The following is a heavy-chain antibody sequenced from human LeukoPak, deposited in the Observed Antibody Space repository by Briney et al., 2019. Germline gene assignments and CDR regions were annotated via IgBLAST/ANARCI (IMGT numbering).Heavy chain of an antibody. D-gene: IGHD2-21*01. CDR3: ASGELSGPFDY. CDR2: IYYSGGT. V-gene: IGHV4-31*03. CDR1: GGSISSGGYY. J-gene: IGHJ4*02. Sequence: SETLSLTCTVSGGSISSGGYYWSWIRQHPGKGLEWIGYIYYSGGTYYNPSLKSRVTISVDTSKNQFSLKLSSVTAADTAVYYCASGELSGPFDYWGQGTLATVSS.